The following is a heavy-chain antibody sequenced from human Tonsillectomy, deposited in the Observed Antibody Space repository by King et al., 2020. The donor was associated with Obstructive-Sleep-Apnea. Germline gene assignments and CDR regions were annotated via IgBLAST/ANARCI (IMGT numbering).Heavy chain of an antibody. CDR2: INSDGSST. D-gene: IGHD3-10*01. CDR3: ARDRVVRGYYYYYGMDV. V-gene: IGHV3-74*01. J-gene: IGHJ6*02. Sequence: VQLVESGGALVQPGGSLRLSCAASGFTFSIYWMHWVRQAPGKGLVWVSHINSDGSSTSYAESVKGRFTISRDNAKNTPYLQMNSLRAEDTAVYFCARDRVVRGYYYYYGMDVWGQGTAVTVSS. CDR1: GFTFSIYW.